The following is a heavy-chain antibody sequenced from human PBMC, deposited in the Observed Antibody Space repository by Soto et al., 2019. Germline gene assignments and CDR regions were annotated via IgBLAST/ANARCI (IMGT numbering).Heavy chain of an antibody. CDR1: GFTFTSSA. D-gene: IGHD2-21*01. CDR3: APDQGGGALPI. V-gene: IGHV1-58*01. J-gene: IGHJ3*02. CDR2: IVVGSGKT. Sequence: QMQLVQSGPEVKKPGTSVKVSCKASGFTFTSSAVQWVRQARGQRLEWLVWIVVGSGKTNYAQKFQDRVTITRDMYTRTAAMELSSLRAQDPAVYYSAPDQGGGALPIWGQGTMVTGSS.